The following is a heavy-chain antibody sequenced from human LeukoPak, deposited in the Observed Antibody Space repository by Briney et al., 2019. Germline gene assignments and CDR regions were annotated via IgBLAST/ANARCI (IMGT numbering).Heavy chain of an antibody. J-gene: IGHJ4*02. CDR3: ARLRDY. CDR2: ISPNSGDT. Sequence: VASVKVSCKASGYTFTGHYSNWARQAPGQGLEWMGWISPNSGDTYYAQKFQGRVTMTRDTSISTAYMELSRLSSDDTAVYYCARLRDYWGQGTLVTVSS. V-gene: IGHV1-2*02. CDR1: GYTFTGHY.